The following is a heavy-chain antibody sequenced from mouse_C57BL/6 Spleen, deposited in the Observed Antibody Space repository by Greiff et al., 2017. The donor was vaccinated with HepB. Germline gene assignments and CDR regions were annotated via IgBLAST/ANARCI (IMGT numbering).Heavy chain of an antibody. D-gene: IGHD1-1*01. J-gene: IGHJ1*03. CDR3: ARYRPDYYGSSYVYFDV. V-gene: IGHV1-18*01. CDR1: GYTFTDYN. Sequence: EVQLQQSGPELVKPGASVKIPCKASGYTFTDYNMDWVKQSHGKSLEWIGDINPNNGGTIYNQKFKGKATLTVDKSSSTAYMELRSLTSEDTAVYYCARYRPDYYGSSYVYFDVWGTGTTVTVSS. CDR2: INPNNGGT.